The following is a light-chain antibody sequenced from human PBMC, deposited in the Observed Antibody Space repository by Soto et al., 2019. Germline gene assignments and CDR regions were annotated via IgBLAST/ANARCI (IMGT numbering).Light chain of an antibody. J-gene: IGLJ1*01. CDR1: SSEVGSYNL. Sequence: QSVLTQPASVSGSPGQSITISCTGTSSEVGSYNLVSWYQQHPGKAPKLMVYEVSKRPSGVSNRFSGSKSGNTASLTISGLQAEDEADYYCSSYAGSSTYVFGTGTKVTVL. CDR2: EVS. V-gene: IGLV2-23*02. CDR3: SSYAGSSTYV.